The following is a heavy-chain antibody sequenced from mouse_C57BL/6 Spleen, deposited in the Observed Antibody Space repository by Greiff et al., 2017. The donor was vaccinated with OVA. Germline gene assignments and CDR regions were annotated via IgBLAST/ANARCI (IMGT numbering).Heavy chain of an antibody. CDR1: GFTFSSYT. D-gene: IGHD1-1*01. V-gene: IGHV5-9*01. J-gene: IGHJ2*01. CDR2: ISGGGGNT. CDR3: ARQDITTVVAPFDY. Sequence: EVQGVESGGGLVKPGGSLKLSCAASGFTFSSYTMSWVRQTPEKRLEWVATISGGGGNTYYPDSVKGRFTISRDNAKNTLYLQMSSLRSEDTAWYYCARQDITTVVAPFDYWGQGTTLTVSS.